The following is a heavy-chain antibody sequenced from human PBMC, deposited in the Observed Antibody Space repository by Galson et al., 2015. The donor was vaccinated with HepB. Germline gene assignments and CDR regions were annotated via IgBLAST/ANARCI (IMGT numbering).Heavy chain of an antibody. V-gene: IGHV3-49*03. D-gene: IGHD3-3*01. CDR1: GFNFGDYA. CDR3: TRLPPFRFWVWLSVPASMDV. Sequence: SLRLSCATSGFNFGDYAMSWFRQAPGKGLEWVGFVRSKAYGETTESAASVKGRFTFSRDDSENIAYLHMNSLKIEDTAVYYCTRLPPFRFWVWLSVPASMDVWGQGTTVIVSS. CDR2: VRSKAYGETT. J-gene: IGHJ6*02.